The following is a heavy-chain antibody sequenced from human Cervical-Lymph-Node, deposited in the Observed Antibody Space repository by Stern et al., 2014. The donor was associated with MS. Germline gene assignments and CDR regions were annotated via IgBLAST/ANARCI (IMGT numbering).Heavy chain of an antibody. V-gene: IGHV3-53*01. D-gene: IGHD1-1*01. J-gene: IGHJ4*02. CDR1: GFTVSRDY. Sequence: VQLVESGGGVIQPGGSLRLSCTASGFTVSRDYMTWVRQAPGQGLEWVSLITNVGSTFYTDSVKVRFTISRDDSKNTVYLHMTSLRAEDTAMYYCARDTSSPERSDWWGQGTLVTVSS. CDR3: ARDTSSPERSDW. CDR2: ITNVGST.